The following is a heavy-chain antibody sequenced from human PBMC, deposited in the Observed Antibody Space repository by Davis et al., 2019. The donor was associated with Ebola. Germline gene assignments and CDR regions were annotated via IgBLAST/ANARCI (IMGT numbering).Heavy chain of an antibody. CDR1: GYTFTSYY. V-gene: IGHV1-46*01. J-gene: IGHJ4*02. CDR2: INPNDGRT. Sequence: AASVKVSCKASGYTFTSYYMHWVRQAPGQGLEWMGMINPNDGRTIYAQKFQGRVTITRDTSTRTAYLEVTNLTSEDTAVYYCAREWQNYYSYWGQGTLVTVSS. CDR3: AREWQNYYSY. D-gene: IGHD2-21*02.